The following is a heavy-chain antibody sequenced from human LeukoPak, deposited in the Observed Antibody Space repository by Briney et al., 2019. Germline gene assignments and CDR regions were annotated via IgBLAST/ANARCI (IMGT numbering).Heavy chain of an antibody. V-gene: IGHV3-30*18. J-gene: IGHJ4*01. CDR1: GLTFSSYG. D-gene: IGHD3-10*01. CDR3: AKSPPFGNPHLDY. CDR2: ISYDGSNK. Sequence: PGRSLRLSCAASGLTFSSYGMHWVRQAPGKGLEWVTVISYDGSNKYYADSVKGRFTISRDNSKNTLYLQMNSLRAEDTAVYYCAKSPPFGNPHLDYWGHGTLVTVSS.